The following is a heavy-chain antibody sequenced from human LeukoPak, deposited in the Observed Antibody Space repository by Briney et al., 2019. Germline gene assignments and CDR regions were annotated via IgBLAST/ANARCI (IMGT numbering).Heavy chain of an antibody. CDR2: IYHSGST. CDR1: GYSISSGYY. CDR3: ARDMRAAATRKRTIGSYFDY. D-gene: IGHD6-13*01. V-gene: IGHV4-38-2*02. Sequence: SETLSLTCTVSGYSISSGYYWGWIRQPPGKGLEWIGSIYHSGSTYYNPSLKSRVTISVDTSKNQFSLKLSSVTAADTAVYYCARDMRAAATRKRTIGSYFDYWGQGTLVTVSS. J-gene: IGHJ4*02.